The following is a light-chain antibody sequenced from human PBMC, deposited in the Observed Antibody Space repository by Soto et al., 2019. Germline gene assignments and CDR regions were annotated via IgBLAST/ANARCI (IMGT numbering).Light chain of an antibody. CDR2: EVT. CDR1: SSDVGGYNY. Sequence: QSGQSVDRSGCRSPGDLVTISCTGTSSDVGGYNYVSWYQQHPGKAPKLMIYEVTKRPSGVPDRFSGSKSGNTASLTLSGLKAEDEADYYCSSYAVSNYVFGIGTNV. J-gene: IGLJ1*01. CDR3: SSYAVSNYV. V-gene: IGLV2-8*01.